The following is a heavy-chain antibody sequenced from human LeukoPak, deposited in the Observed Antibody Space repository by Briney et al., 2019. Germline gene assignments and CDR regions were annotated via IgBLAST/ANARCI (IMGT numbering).Heavy chain of an antibody. D-gene: IGHD1-26*01. V-gene: IGHV4-4*07. CDR1: GDSISGYY. J-gene: IGHJ4*02. Sequence: PSVTLSLTCTVSGDSISGYYWTWIRQPAGKGLEWIGRIYTSGSTNYNPSLKSRVTMSVDTSKNQFSLKMSSLTAADTAMYYCARARGGSGSYGHFDSWGQGTLVTVSS. CDR2: IYTSGST. CDR3: ARARGGSGSYGHFDS.